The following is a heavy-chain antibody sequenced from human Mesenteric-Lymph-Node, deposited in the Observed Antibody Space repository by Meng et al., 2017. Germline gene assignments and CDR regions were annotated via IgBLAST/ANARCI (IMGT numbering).Heavy chain of an antibody. J-gene: IGHJ4*02. D-gene: IGHD4-17*01. CDR3: ARDLRPYGDYVSGY. V-gene: IGHV4-4*02. CDR2: IYHSGST. Sequence: GPGPVQPSGTRALPRAVSCGSSSSSNWGSWVRQPPGKGLEWIGEIYHSGSTNYNPSLKSRVTISVDKSKNQFSLKLSSVTAADTAVYYCARDLRPYGDYVSGYWGQGTLVTVSS. CDR1: CGSSSSSNW.